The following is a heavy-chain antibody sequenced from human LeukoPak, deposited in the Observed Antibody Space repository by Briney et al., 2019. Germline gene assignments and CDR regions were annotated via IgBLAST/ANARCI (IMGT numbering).Heavy chain of an antibody. V-gene: IGHV4-61*01. D-gene: IGHD5-12*01. CDR1: GDPISRHRDYK. Sequence: SETLSLTCTVSGDPISRHRDYKWTWIRQPPGNGLEWIGYSYHIGSTNYNPSLKSRVTISVDTSKNQFSLKLTSVTAADTAVYYCAREYSGFDYWGQGTLVTVSS. CDR2: SYHIGST. J-gene: IGHJ4*02. CDR3: AREYSGFDY.